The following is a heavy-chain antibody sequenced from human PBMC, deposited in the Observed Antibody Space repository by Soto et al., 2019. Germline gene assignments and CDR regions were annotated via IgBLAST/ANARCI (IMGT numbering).Heavy chain of an antibody. CDR3: AKERGYNYGDDAMDV. J-gene: IGHJ6*01. Sequence: EVQLLESGGGLVQPGGSLRLSCAASGFTFSRYAMSWVRQAPGKGLEWVSGISGSGGSTYYADSVKGRFTISRDNSKNTLYLQTNSLRAEDTAVYYCAKERGYNYGDDAMDVWGQGTRVTVSS. CDR1: GFTFSRYA. D-gene: IGHD5-18*01. V-gene: IGHV3-23*01. CDR2: ISGSGGST.